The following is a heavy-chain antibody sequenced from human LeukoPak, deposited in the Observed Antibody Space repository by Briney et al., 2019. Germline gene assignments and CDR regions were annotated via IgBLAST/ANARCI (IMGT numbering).Heavy chain of an antibody. Sequence: PSETLSLTCTVSGGSNSSYYWSWIRQPPGKGLEWIGYIYYSGSTNYNPSLKSRVTISVDTSKNQFSLKLSSVTAADTAVYYCARERGYSYGSGMDVWGQGTTVTVSS. CDR1: GGSNSSYY. J-gene: IGHJ6*02. V-gene: IGHV4-59*08. D-gene: IGHD5-18*01. CDR2: IYYSGST. CDR3: ARERGYSYGSGMDV.